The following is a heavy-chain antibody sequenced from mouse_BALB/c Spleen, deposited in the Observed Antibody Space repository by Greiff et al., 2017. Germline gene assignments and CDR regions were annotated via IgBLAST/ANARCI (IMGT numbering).Heavy chain of an antibody. CDR1: GFAFSSYD. CDR2: ISSGGGST. Sequence: EVQLVESGGGLVKPGGSLKLSCAASGFAFSSYDMSWVRQTPEKRLEWVAYISSGGGSTYYPDTVKGRFTISRDNAKNTLYLQMSSLKSEDTAMYYCARKNYYGSSYPMDYWGQGTSVTVSS. J-gene: IGHJ4*01. CDR3: ARKNYYGSSYPMDY. D-gene: IGHD1-1*01. V-gene: IGHV5-12-1*01.